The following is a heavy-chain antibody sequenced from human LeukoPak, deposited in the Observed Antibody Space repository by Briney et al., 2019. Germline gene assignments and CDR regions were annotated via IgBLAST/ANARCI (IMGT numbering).Heavy chain of an antibody. CDR3: ARDSYYHSSGSSPPWFDP. CDR1: GFTFSSYA. CDR2: ISYDGSNK. D-gene: IGHD3-10*01. J-gene: IGHJ5*02. Sequence: GGSLRLSCAASGFTFSSYAMNWVRQAPGKGLEWVAVISYDGSNKYYADSVKGRFTISRDNSKNTLYLQMNSLRAEDTAVYYCARDSYYHSSGSSPPWFDPWGQGTLVTVSS. V-gene: IGHV3-30-3*01.